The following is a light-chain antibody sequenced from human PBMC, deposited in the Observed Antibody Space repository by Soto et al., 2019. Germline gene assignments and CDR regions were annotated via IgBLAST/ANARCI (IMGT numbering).Light chain of an antibody. Sequence: QSALTQPASVSGSPGQSITISCTGTSSDVGGYNYVSWYQQHPGKAPKLMIYEVSSRPSGVSNRFSGSKSGNTASLTISVLQAADEADYYCCSYTNRNPYVFGSGTKVTVL. CDR1: SSDVGGYNY. CDR3: CSYTNRNPYV. V-gene: IGLV2-14*01. J-gene: IGLJ1*01. CDR2: EVS.